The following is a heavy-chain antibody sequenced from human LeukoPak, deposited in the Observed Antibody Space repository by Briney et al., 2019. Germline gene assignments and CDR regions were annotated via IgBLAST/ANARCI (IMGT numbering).Heavy chain of an antibody. V-gene: IGHV4-61*01. CDR2: IYYGGST. J-gene: IGHJ4*02. Sequence: SETLSLTCTVSGGSVSSGSYYWSWIRQPPGKGLEWIGYIYYGGSTNYNPSLKSRVTISVDTSKNRFSLKLSSVTAADTAVYYCARVLNRGYYFDYWGQRTLVTVSS. D-gene: IGHD1-14*01. CDR3: ARVLNRGYYFDY. CDR1: GGSVSSGSYY.